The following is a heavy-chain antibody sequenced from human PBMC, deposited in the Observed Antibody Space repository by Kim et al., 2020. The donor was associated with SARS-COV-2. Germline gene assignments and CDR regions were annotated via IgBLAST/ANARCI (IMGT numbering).Heavy chain of an antibody. J-gene: IGHJ4*02. CDR1: GYTLTELS. D-gene: IGHD6-13*01. V-gene: IGHV1-24*01. Sequence: ASVKVSCKVSGYTLTELSMHWVRQAPGKGLEWMGGFDPEDGETIYAQKFQGRVTMTEDTSTDTAYMELSSLRSEDTAVYYCATAGYSSSWFVGDYWGQGTLVTVSS. CDR3: ATAGYSSSWFVGDY. CDR2: FDPEDGET.